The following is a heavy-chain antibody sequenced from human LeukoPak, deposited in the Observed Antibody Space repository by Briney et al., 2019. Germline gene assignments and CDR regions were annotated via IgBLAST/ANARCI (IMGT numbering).Heavy chain of an antibody. V-gene: IGHV3-23*01. CDR1: RLTFKNYG. Sequence: PGGTLRLSCAVSRLTFKNYGMNWFRQPPGKGLEWVSSIFPSGGEIHYADSVRGRFTISRDNSKSTLSLQMNSLRAEDTAIYYCATYRQVLLPFESWGQGTLVTVSS. D-gene: IGHD2-8*02. CDR3: ATYRQVLLPFES. CDR2: IFPSGGEI. J-gene: IGHJ4*02.